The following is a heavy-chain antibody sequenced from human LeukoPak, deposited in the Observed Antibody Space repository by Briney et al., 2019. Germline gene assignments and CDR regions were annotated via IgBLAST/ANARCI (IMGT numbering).Heavy chain of an antibody. D-gene: IGHD3-22*01. Sequence: KPSATLSLTCTVSDGSINSYYWSWIRQPPGKGLEWVVYIYYSGSTNYNPSLRSRLTISVDTSKNQFSLKLSSVTAADTAVYYCARVYMGYDSSGYYVNWFDPWGQGTLVTVSS. CDR2: IYYSGST. J-gene: IGHJ5*02. CDR1: DGSINSYY. CDR3: ARVYMGYDSSGYYVNWFDP. V-gene: IGHV4-59*08.